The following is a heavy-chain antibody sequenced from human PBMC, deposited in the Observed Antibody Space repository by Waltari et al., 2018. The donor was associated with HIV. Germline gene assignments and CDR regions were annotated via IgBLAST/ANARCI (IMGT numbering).Heavy chain of an antibody. CDR3: VKDGASTIFGVLNGMDV. V-gene: IGHV3-9*01. CDR1: GITFDDYA. CDR2: MSWNSGDI. J-gene: IGHJ6*02. Sequence: EVQLVESGGGSVQPGRSLRLSCTASGITFDDYAMHWVRQPPGKGREWVSGMSWNSGDIAYADSVKGRFTISRDNTKNSLFLQMNSVRVEDTALYYCVKDGASTIFGVLNGMDVWGQGTTVTVSS. D-gene: IGHD3-3*01.